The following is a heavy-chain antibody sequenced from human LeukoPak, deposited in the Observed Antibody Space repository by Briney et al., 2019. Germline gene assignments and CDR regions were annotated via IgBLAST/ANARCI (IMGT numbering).Heavy chain of an antibody. CDR2: IYYSGST. J-gene: IGHJ4*02. V-gene: IGHV4-30-4*08. D-gene: IGHD3-22*01. CDR3: AREGKSGYYDSSGYYYLTVFDY. CDR1: GGSISSGDYY. Sequence: SQTLSLTCTVSGGSISSGDYYWCWIRQPPGKGLEWIGYIYYSGSTYYNPSLKSRVTISVDTSKNQFSLKLSSVTAADTAVYYCAREGKSGYYDSSGYYYLTVFDYWAQGTLVTVSS.